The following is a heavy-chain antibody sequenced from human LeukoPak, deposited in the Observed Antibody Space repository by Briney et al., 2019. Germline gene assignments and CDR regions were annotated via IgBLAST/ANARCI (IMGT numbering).Heavy chain of an antibody. V-gene: IGHV5-51*01. J-gene: IGHJ4*02. CDR1: GYNFTNYW. Sequence: GESLKISCKASGYNFTNYWIGWVRQVPGKCLEWMGILYAGDSDTRYSPSFQGQVTISADKSIRTAYLQWSSLKVSDTAMYYCARPLNRTNGFDYWGQGSLVTVSS. CDR2: LYAGDSDT. CDR3: ARPLNRTNGFDY.